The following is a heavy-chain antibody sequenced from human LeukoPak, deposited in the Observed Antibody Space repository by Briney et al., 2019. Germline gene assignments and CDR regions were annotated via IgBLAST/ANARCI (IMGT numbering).Heavy chain of an antibody. Sequence: SETLSLTCTVSGGSISSSSFYWGWIRQPPGKGLEWIGSIYYSGSTYYNPSLKSRVTISVDTSKNQFSLKLSSVTAADTAVYYCARGAYYYGSGSTPGLGYWSQGTLVTVSS. D-gene: IGHD3-10*01. CDR3: ARGAYYYGSGSTPGLGY. V-gene: IGHV4-39*07. CDR1: GGSISSSSFY. J-gene: IGHJ4*02. CDR2: IYYSGST.